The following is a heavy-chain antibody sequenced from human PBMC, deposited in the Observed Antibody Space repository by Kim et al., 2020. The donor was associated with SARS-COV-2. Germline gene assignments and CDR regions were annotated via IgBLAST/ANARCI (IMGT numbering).Heavy chain of an antibody. Sequence: SETLSLTCAVYGGSFSGYYWSWIRQPPGKGLEWIGEINHSGSTNYNPSLKSRVTISVDTSKNQFSLKLSSVTAADTAVYYCARKYDSSGRPGYFQHWGQGTLVTVSS. J-gene: IGHJ1*01. CDR2: INHSGST. V-gene: IGHV4-34*01. CDR1: GGSFSGYY. CDR3: ARKYDSSGRPGYFQH. D-gene: IGHD3-22*01.